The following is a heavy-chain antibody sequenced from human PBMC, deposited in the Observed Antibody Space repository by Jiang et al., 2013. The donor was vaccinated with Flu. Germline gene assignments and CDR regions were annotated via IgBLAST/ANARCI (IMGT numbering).Heavy chain of an antibody. J-gene: IGHJ6*02. Sequence: CGAEVKKPGASVKVSCKASGYTFTSYDINWVRQATGQGLEWMGWMNPNSGNTGYAQKFQGRVTMTRNTSISTAYMELSSLRSEDTAVYYCARVPTVVRNYDFWSGYYASYYYYGMDVWGQGTTVTVSS. CDR1: GYTFTSYD. CDR2: MNPNSGNT. D-gene: IGHD3-3*01. V-gene: IGHV1-8*01. CDR3: ARVPTVVRNYDFWSGYYASYYYYGMDV.